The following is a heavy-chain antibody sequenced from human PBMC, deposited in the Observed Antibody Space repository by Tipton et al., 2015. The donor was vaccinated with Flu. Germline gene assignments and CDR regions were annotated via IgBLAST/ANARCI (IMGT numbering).Heavy chain of an antibody. D-gene: IGHD3-22*01. CDR1: GFTFSLYW. CDR2: IKQDGSEN. Sequence: SLRLSCTTSGFTFSLYWMTWVRRAPGKGLEWVANIKQDGSENYYLDSVKGRFTISRDNARNTLYLQMSNLRAEDSAMHFCARAPQWLSYGFDIWGRGTKVTVSP. CDR3: ARAPQWLSYGFDI. J-gene: IGHJ3*02. V-gene: IGHV3-7*01.